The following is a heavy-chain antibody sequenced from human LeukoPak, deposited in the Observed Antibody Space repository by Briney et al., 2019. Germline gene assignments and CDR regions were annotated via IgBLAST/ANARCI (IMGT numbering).Heavy chain of an antibody. CDR3: ATVLWGLSGNHFQH. Sequence: GGSLRLSCSASGFVFSIYTMYWVRQAPGKGPEYVSTISGSGNGGSIYYADSVKGRFTISRDDSKNTLYVQMNSLRAEDTAVYYCATVLWGLSGNHFQHWGQGTLVTVSS. CDR2: ISGSGNGGSI. CDR1: GFVFSIYT. D-gene: IGHD4-23*01. J-gene: IGHJ1*01. V-gene: IGHV3-64*04.